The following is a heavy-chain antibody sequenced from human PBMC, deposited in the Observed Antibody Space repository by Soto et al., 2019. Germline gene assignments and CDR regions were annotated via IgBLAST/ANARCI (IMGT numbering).Heavy chain of an antibody. CDR1: GFTFSSYG. CDR3: AGAVENYWCGVHYYCMDV. CDR2: ISYDGSNK. D-gene: IGHD2-8*01. V-gene: IGHV3-30*03. J-gene: IGHJ6*02. Sequence: HPGGSLRLSCAASGFTFSSYGMHWVRQAPGKGLEWVAVISYDGSNKYYADSVKGRFTISRDNSKNTLYLQMNSLRAEDTAVYYCAGAVENYWCGVHYYCMDVWGQGTTVTVSS.